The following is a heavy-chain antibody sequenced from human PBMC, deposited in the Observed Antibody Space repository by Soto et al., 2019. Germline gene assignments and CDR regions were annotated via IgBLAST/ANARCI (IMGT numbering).Heavy chain of an antibody. CDR1: GFTFSSYA. D-gene: IGHD3-10*01. J-gene: IGHJ4*02. CDR2: ISGSGGST. Sequence: PGGSLRLSCAASGFTFSSYAMSWVRQAPGKGLEWVSAISGSGGSTYYADSVKGRFTISRDNSKNTLYLQMNSLRAEDTAVYYCANRPGRTITDRPYFDYWGQGTLVTVSS. V-gene: IGHV3-23*01. CDR3: ANRPGRTITDRPYFDY.